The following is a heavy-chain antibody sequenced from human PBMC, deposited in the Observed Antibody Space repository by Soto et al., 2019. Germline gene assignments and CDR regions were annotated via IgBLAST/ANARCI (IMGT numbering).Heavy chain of an antibody. CDR1: GFTFDDYA. J-gene: IGHJ3*02. CDR2: ISWDGGST. Sequence: GGSLRLSCAASGFTFDDYAMHWVRQAPGKGLEWVSLISWDGGSTYYADSVKGRFTISRDNSKNSLYLQMNSLRAEDTALYYCAKDPRLGSGWYGAFDIWGQGTMVT. D-gene: IGHD6-19*01. CDR3: AKDPRLGSGWYGAFDI. V-gene: IGHV3-43D*04.